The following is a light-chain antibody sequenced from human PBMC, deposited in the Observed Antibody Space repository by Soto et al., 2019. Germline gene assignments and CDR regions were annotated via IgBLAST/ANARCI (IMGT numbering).Light chain of an antibody. V-gene: IGKV3-11*01. CDR1: QNVSTY. CDR3: EQRTNWLT. J-gene: IGKJ3*01. CDR2: DAS. Sequence: EIVLTQSPATLSLSPGERATLSCRASQNVSTYLAWYQQKPGQAPRLLIYDASNRATGIPARFSGSGSGTDFTLTISSLEPEDFAEYYCEQRTNWLTFGPGTKVYIK.